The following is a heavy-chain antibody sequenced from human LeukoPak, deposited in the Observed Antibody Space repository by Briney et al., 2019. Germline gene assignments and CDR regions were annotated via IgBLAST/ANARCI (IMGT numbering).Heavy chain of an antibody. CDR1: GGSISSGGYY. J-gene: IGHJ6*02. CDR2: IYYSGST. D-gene: IGHD2-21*02. V-gene: IGHV4-31*03. CDR3: ARDRVVVTAAFYYYYGMDV. Sequence: SETLSLTCTVSGGSISSGGYYWSWIRQHPGKGLEWIGYIYYSGSTYYNPSLKSRVTISVDTSKSQFSLKLSSVTAADTAVYYCARDRVVVTAAFYYYYGMDVWGQGTTVTVSS.